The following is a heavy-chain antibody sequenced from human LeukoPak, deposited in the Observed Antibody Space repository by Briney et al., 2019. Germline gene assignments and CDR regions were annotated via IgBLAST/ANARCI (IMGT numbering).Heavy chain of an antibody. CDR3: ARDDCSGGSCYHNFDY. D-gene: IGHD2-15*01. Sequence: GASVKVSCKASGGTFSSYAISWVRQAPGQGLEWMGGIIPIFGTANYAQKFKGRVTITADESTSTAYMELSSLRSEDTAVYYCARDDCSGGSCYHNFDYWGQGTLVTVSS. CDR2: IIPIFGTA. V-gene: IGHV1-69*13. J-gene: IGHJ4*02. CDR1: GGTFSSYA.